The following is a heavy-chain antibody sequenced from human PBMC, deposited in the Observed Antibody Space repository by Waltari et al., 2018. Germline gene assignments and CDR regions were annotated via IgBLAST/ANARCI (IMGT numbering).Heavy chain of an antibody. V-gene: IGHV1-24*01. CDR2: FDPEDGET. CDR1: GYTFTNYG. D-gene: IGHD6-13*01. CDR3: ATESSSWHTWYFDL. Sequence: QVQLVQSGGEVKKPGASVKVSCKASGYTFTNYGFIWVRQAPGQGLEWMGGFDPEDGETIYAQKFQCRVTMTEDTSTDTAYMELSSLRSEDTAVYYCATESSSWHTWYFDLWGRGTLVTVSS. J-gene: IGHJ2*01.